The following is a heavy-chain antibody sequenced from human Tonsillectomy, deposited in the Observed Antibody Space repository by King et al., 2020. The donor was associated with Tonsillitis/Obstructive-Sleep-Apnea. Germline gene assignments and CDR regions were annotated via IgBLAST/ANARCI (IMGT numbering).Heavy chain of an antibody. Sequence: VQLVESGGGLVQPGGSLRLSCAASGFTFSTYSMNWVRQAPGKGLEWVSYISSSSGTKYYADSVKGRFTISRDNAKNSLYLQMNSLRDGDTAVYYCASQRRYSDYDWGSGFDYWGQGTLVTVSS. CDR3: ASQRRYSDYDWGSGFDY. CDR2: ISSSSGTK. D-gene: IGHD5-12*01. V-gene: IGHV3-48*02. J-gene: IGHJ4*02. CDR1: GFTFSTYS.